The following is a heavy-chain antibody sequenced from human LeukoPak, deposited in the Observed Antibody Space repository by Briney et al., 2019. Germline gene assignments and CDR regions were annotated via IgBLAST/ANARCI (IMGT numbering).Heavy chain of an antibody. CDR1: GFTFSTYS. CDR2: IKSKTDGGTT. CDR3: TTDLYYYVPGHDY. Sequence: GGSLRLSCAASGFTFSTYSMNWVRQAPGKGLEWVGRIKSKTDGGTTDYAAPVKGRFTISRDGSKNTLYLQMNSLKTEDTAVYYCTTDLYYYVPGHDYWGQGTLVTVSS. V-gene: IGHV3-15*01. D-gene: IGHD3-10*02. J-gene: IGHJ4*02.